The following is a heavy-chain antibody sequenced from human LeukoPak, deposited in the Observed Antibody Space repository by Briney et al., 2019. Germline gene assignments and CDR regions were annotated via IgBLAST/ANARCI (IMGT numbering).Heavy chain of an antibody. CDR2: ISSSSSYI. CDR1: GFTFSSYS. V-gene: IGHV3-21*01. CDR3: ARIHHYGSGSHGYYYYYHMDV. Sequence: PGGSLRLSCAASGFTFSSYSMNWVRQAPGKGLEWVSSISSSSSYIYYADSVKGRFTISRDNAKNSLYLQMNSLRAEDTAVYYCARIHHYGSGSHGYYYYYHMDVWGKGTTVTVSS. J-gene: IGHJ6*03. D-gene: IGHD3-10*01.